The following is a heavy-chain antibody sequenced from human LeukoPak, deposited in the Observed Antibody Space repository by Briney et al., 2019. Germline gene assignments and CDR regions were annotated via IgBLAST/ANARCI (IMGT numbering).Heavy chain of an antibody. CDR1: GFTFDDYG. CDR3: ARDLLGWGWFGELFGWFDP. V-gene: IGHV3-74*01. Sequence: HSGGSLRLSCAASGFTFDDYGMSWVRQAPGKGLVWVSRINSDGSSTSYADSVKGRFTISRDNAKNTLYLQMNSLRAEDTAVYYCARDLLGWGWFGELFGWFDPWGQGTLVTVSS. J-gene: IGHJ5*02. D-gene: IGHD3-10*01. CDR2: INSDGSST.